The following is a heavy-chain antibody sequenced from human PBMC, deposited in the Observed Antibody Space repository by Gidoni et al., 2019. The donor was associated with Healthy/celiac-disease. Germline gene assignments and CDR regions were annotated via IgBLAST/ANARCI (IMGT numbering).Heavy chain of an antibody. CDR3: ARVQSPYYDFWRRGVAFDI. J-gene: IGHJ3*02. V-gene: IGHV3-30-3*01. D-gene: IGHD3-3*01. Sequence: QVQLVESGGGVVQPGRSLILSCAASGFPVSSYAMHWVRQAPGKGLEWVEVISYDGSNKYYADSVKGRFTISRDNSKNTLYLQMNSLRAEDTAVYYCARVQSPYYDFWRRGVAFDIWGQGTMVTVSS. CDR1: GFPVSSYA. CDR2: ISYDGSNK.